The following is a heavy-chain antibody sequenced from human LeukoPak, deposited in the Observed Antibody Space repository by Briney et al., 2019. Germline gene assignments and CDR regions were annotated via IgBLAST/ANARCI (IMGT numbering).Heavy chain of an antibody. CDR2: IYYSGST. Sequence: PSETLSLTCTVSGGSISSSSYYWGWIRQPPGKGLEWIGSIYYSGSTYYNPSLKSRVTISVDTSKNQFSLKLSSVTAADTAVYYCARRYCSSTSCYQPNFDYWGQGTLVTVSS. V-gene: IGHV4-39*01. CDR1: GGSISSSSYY. J-gene: IGHJ4*02. CDR3: ARRYCSSTSCYQPNFDY. D-gene: IGHD2-2*01.